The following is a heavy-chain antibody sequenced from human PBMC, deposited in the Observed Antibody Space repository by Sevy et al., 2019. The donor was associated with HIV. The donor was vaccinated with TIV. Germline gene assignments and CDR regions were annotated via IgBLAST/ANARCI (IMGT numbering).Heavy chain of an antibody. CDR3: ARDLPHLLPWELSRGSDF. J-gene: IGHJ4*02. V-gene: IGHV3-30*04. D-gene: IGHD3-16*01. Sequence: GEPLKISCTAYGFTFSNYAVHWVRQAPGKGLEWVAIISHDEIHKDFADSVRGRFSISRDTSKNTIYLQMNSLRPEDTAVYYCARDLPHLLPWELSRGSDFWGQGTLVTVSS. CDR2: ISHDEIHK. CDR1: GFTFSNYA.